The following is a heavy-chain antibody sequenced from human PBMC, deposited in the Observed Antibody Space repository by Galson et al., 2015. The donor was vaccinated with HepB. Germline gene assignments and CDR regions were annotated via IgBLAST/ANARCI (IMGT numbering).Heavy chain of an antibody. CDR3: VKNGDMVATIFAY. CDR1: GFTFSNYW. V-gene: IGHV3-74*01. CDR2: INSDGTYI. D-gene: IGHD5-12*01. J-gene: IGHJ4*02. Sequence: SLRLSCAASGFTFSNYWMHWVRQAPGKGLVWVSRINSDGTYITYADSVKGRFTISADEANNSLFLQMNSLRDEDTALYYCVKNGDMVATIFAYWGQGALVTVSS.